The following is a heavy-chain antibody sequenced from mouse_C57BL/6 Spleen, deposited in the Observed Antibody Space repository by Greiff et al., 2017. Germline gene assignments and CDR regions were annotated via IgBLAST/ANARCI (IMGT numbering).Heavy chain of an antibody. Sequence: EVKLVESGPGLVKPSQSLSLTCSVTGYSITSGYYWNWIRQFPGNKLEWMGYISYDGSNNYNPSLKNRISITRDTSKNQFFLKLNSVTTEDTATYYCAREGGYGNYVSMDYWGQGTSVTVSS. CDR1: GYSITSGYY. CDR2: ISYDGSN. V-gene: IGHV3-6*01. J-gene: IGHJ4*01. D-gene: IGHD2-10*02. CDR3: AREGGYGNYVSMDY.